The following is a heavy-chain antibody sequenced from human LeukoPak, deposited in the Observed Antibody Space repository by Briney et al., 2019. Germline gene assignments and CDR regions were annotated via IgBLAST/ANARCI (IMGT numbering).Heavy chain of an antibody. CDR2: FDPEDGET. V-gene: IGHV1-24*01. D-gene: IGHD5-24*01. CDR3: AFFVFQDGYNLKPFDY. CDR1: GSTLTELS. Sequence: ASVKVSCKFSGSTLTELSMHLVRHAPGKGLERMGGFDPEDGETIYAQKFPGRVTMTEDTSTDTAYMELSSLRSEDTAGYYCAFFVFQDGYNLKPFDYWGQGTLVTVSS. J-gene: IGHJ4*02.